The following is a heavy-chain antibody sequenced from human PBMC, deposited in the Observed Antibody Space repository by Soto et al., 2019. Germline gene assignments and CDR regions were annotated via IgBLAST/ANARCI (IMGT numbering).Heavy chain of an antibody. Sequence: VASVKVSCKASGYSFTNYAMHWVRQAPGQGLEWMGWINAGNGNTKYSQKFQGRVTITRDTSASTLYMELSSLRSEDTAVYYCAGDYWRDYYNGMDVWGQGNTVTVSS. J-gene: IGHJ6*02. V-gene: IGHV1-3*01. CDR3: AGDYWRDYYNGMDV. CDR1: GYSFTNYA. CDR2: INAGNGNT. D-gene: IGHD3-3*01.